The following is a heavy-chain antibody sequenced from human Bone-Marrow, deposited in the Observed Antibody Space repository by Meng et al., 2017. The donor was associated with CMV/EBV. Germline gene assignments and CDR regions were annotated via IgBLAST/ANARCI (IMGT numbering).Heavy chain of an antibody. Sequence: SETLSLTCTVSGGSSSYSDYYWGWIRQPPGKGLEWIGNIYFSGSTYYNPSLQSRVTISVDTSKTKFSLTLTSVTAADTAVYYCARMQWLAYYFYHWGQGTLVTVSS. CDR3: ARMQWLAYYFYH. CDR1: GGSSSYSDYY. CDR2: IYFSGST. D-gene: IGHD6-19*01. J-gene: IGHJ4*02. V-gene: IGHV4-39*07.